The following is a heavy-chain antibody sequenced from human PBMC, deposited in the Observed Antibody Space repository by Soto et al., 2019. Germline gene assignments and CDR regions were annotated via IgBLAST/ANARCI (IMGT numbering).Heavy chain of an antibody. J-gene: IGHJ4*02. CDR1: GGSISSFY. Sequence: SETLSLTCTVSGGSISSFYRSWIRQPPGKGLEWIGYIYNSGSTNYNPSLKSRVTISVDTSKNQFSLKLSSVTAADTAVYYCASSTPRLAAAGFVYWGQGTLVTVSS. CDR2: IYNSGST. CDR3: ASSTPRLAAAGFVY. D-gene: IGHD6-13*01. V-gene: IGHV4-59*01.